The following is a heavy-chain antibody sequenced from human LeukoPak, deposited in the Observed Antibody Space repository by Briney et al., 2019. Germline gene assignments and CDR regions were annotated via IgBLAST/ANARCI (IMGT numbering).Heavy chain of an antibody. D-gene: IGHD3-10*01. CDR2: ITGSADRT. Sequence: PGGSLRLSCAASGFTFSTYAMGWVRQAPGKGLEWVSAITGSADRTHYADSVKGRFTISRDNSKNIVYLQMNSLRAKDTAVYFCARPQVVVLNPFDYWGQGTLVTVSS. CDR1: GFTFSTYA. V-gene: IGHV3-23*01. J-gene: IGHJ4*02. CDR3: ARPQVVVLNPFDY.